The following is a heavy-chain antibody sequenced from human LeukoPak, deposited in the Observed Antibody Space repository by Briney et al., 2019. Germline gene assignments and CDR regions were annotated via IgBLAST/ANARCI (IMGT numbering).Heavy chain of an antibody. D-gene: IGHD6-19*01. J-gene: IGHJ5*02. V-gene: IGHV3-23*01. CDR2: IDASGGAT. Sequence: PGESLRLSCAASGFSFSNYAMYWVRQPPGKGLEWVSSIDASGGATYYADFVKGRFTISRDNSKNTFYLQMNSLRGEDTAVYSCAKASGSGWYAWFALWGQGPLVTVSS. CDR1: GFSFSNYA. CDR3: AKASGSGWYAWFAL.